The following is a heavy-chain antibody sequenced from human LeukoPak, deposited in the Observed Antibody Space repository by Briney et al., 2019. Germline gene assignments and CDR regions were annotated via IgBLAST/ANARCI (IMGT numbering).Heavy chain of an antibody. Sequence: GGSLRLSCAASGFTFSSYAMSWVRQAPGKGLEWVSGISGPGGSTYYADSVKGRFTISRDNSRNTLYLQMNSLRAEDTAVYYCAKPPGYCSSTSCPWDYWGQGTLVTVSS. J-gene: IGHJ4*02. CDR2: ISGPGGST. CDR1: GFTFSSYA. V-gene: IGHV3-23*01. D-gene: IGHD2-2*01. CDR3: AKPPGYCSSTSCPWDY.